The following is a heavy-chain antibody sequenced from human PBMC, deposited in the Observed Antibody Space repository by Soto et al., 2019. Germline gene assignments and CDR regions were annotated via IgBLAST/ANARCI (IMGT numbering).Heavy chain of an antibody. V-gene: IGHV3-48*03. Sequence: EVQLLESGGGLVQPGGSLRLSCGVSGFTFNDFEMNWVRQAPGKGPEWLAYIDGSGATKKYADSVRGRFTISRDNPNNSLFLQMSSLGAADTAMYYCVRGFGRLNYWGQGTLDGVSS. CDR1: GFTFNDFE. J-gene: IGHJ4*02. CDR3: VRGFGRLNY. D-gene: IGHD3-10*01. CDR2: IDGSGATK.